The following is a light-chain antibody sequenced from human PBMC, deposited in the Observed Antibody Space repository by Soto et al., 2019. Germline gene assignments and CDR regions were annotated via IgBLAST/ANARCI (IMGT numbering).Light chain of an antibody. Sequence: QSVLPQPASVSGSRGQSITISCTGTSSDVGSYNLVSWYQQHPGKAPKLMIYEGSKRPSGVSNRFSGSKSGNTASLTISGLEAEDEADYYCCSYAGSSSVVFGGGTKLTVL. CDR1: SSDVGSYNL. CDR3: CSYAGSSSVV. V-gene: IGLV2-23*01. CDR2: EGS. J-gene: IGLJ2*01.